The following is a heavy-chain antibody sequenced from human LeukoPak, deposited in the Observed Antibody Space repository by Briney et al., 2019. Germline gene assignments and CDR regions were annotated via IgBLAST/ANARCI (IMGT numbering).Heavy chain of an antibody. CDR2: IYHSGST. Sequence: SETLSLTCTVSGYSISSGYYWGWIRPPPGKGLEGIGSIYHSGSTYYNPSLKSRVTISVDTSKNQFSLKLSSVTAADTAVYYCARDEGDGTYFDFWGQGTLVTVSS. D-gene: IGHD6-13*01. CDR1: GYSISSGYY. V-gene: IGHV4-38-2*02. CDR3: ARDEGDGTYFDF. J-gene: IGHJ4*02.